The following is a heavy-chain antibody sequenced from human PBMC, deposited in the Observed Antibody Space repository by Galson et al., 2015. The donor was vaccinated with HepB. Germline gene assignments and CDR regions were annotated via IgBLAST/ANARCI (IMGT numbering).Heavy chain of an antibody. CDR3: ARDHEDYGGNP. D-gene: IGHD4-23*01. V-gene: IGHV3-33*01. J-gene: IGHJ5*02. CDR1: GFTFSSYG. CDR2: IWYDGSNK. Sequence: SLRLSCAASGFTFSSYGMHWVRQAPGKGLEWVAVIWYDGSNKYYADSVKGRFTVSRDNSKNTLYLQMNSLRAEDTAVYYCARDHEDYGGNPWGQGTLVTVSS.